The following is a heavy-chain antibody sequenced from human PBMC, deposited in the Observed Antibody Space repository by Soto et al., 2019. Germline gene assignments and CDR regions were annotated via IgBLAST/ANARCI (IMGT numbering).Heavy chain of an antibody. CDR3: ARAGFDWLSGGYYYYGMDV. V-gene: IGHV4-30-4*08. CDR1: GGSLSTTAQF. CDR2: IYYSGST. Sequence: LSRTCTVSGGSLSTTAQFSGWTRQSPGQGLEWIGYIYYSGSTYYNPPLKSRVTISVDTSKNQFSLKLSSVTAADTAVYYCARAGFDWLSGGYYYYGMDVWGQGTTVTVSS. J-gene: IGHJ6*02. D-gene: IGHD3-9*01.